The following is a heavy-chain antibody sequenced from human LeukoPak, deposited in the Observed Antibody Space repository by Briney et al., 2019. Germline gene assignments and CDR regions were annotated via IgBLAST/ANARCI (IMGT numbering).Heavy chain of an antibody. V-gene: IGHV1-2*02. CDR1: GYTFTDYN. CDR3: AREPVTGTLNFFDP. Sequence: ASVKVSCKASGYTFTDYNLHWVRQAPGQGLEWMGWIKPNSGGTNYAHKFQGRVTMTRDTSLNTAYMELNRLISDDTAVYYCAREPVTGTLNFFDPWGQGALVTVTS. CDR2: IKPNSGGT. D-gene: IGHD6-19*01. J-gene: IGHJ5*02.